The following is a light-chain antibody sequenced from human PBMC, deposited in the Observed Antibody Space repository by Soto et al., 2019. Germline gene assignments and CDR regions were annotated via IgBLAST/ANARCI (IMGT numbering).Light chain of an antibody. CDR3: QQYSTSRT. CDR2: GGS. CDR1: QSVSSNH. J-gene: IGKJ1*01. V-gene: IGKV3-20*01. Sequence: DIWLTQSPGTLSLSPGERATLYWRASQSVSSNHLAWYQQKPGQAPRLLIYGGSSRATGIPVRLSGSGSETEFPLTITRMAPEDFAMYYCQQYSTSRTFGQGTKVDIK.